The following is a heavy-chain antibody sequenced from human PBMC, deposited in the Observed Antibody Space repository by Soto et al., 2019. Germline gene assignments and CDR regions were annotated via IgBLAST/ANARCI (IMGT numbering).Heavy chain of an antibody. CDR2: ISYDGSNK. CDR3: AKDGLGGWYHDDAFDI. D-gene: IGHD2-15*01. V-gene: IGHV3-30*18. Sequence: PGGSLRLSCAASGFTFSSYGMHWVRQAPGKGLEWVAVISYDGSNKYYADSVKGRFTISRDNSKNTLYLQMNSLRAEDTAVYYCAKDGLGGWYHDDAFDIWGQGTMVTVSS. J-gene: IGHJ3*02. CDR1: GFTFSSYG.